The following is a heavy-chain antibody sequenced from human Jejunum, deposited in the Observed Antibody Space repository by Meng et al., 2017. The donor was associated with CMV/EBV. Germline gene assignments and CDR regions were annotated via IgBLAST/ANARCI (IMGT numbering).Heavy chain of an antibody. CDR2: ISPYDDNA. D-gene: IGHD3-3*01. CDR1: VYTFSNYG. Sequence: CQASVYTFSNYGFTWVRRAPGQGLEWMGYISPYDDNANYAQKFQGRVTMTRDTSTNTAYMELRSLRADDTAVYYCARVFGVAYFDSWGQGTLVTVSS. J-gene: IGHJ4*02. CDR3: ARVFGVAYFDS. V-gene: IGHV1-18*01.